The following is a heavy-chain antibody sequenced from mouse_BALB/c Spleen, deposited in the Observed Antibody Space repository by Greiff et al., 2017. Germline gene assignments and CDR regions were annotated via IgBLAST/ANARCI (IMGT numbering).Heavy chain of an antibody. CDR1: GFTFSDYY. D-gene: IGHD1-2*01. V-gene: IGHV5-4*02. J-gene: IGHJ2*01. Sequence: EVKLVESGGGLVKPGGSLKLSCAASGFTFSDYYMYWVRQTPEKRLEWVATISDGGSYTYYPDSVKGRFTISRDNAKNNLYLQMSSLKSEDTAMYYCARKGLTTALDYWGQGTTLTGSS. CDR3: ARKGLTTALDY. CDR2: ISDGGSYT.